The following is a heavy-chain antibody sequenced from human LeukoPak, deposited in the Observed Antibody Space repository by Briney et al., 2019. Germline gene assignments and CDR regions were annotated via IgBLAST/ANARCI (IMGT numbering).Heavy chain of an antibody. CDR2: ITTSDGNT. CDR1: GFTFSSYT. D-gene: IGHD7-27*01. V-gene: IGHV3-23*01. CDR3: AKDGGLWVSAHWGDS. J-gene: IGHJ4*02. Sequence: GGSLRLSCAASGFTFSSYTMSWVRQAPGKGLEWVSTITTSDGNTYYADSVKGRFTVSRDNSKNTLFLRMNSLRAEDTAVYYCAKDGGLWVSAHWGDSWGRGTLVTVSS.